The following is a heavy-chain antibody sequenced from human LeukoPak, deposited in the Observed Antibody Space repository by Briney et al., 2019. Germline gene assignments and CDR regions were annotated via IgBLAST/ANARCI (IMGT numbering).Heavy chain of an antibody. V-gene: IGHV3-53*01. D-gene: IGHD3-22*01. J-gene: IGHJ4*02. Sequence: GGSLRLACAASGFTVSSNYLSWVRQAPGRGLEWVSIIYSGGSTYYADSVKGRFTISRDNSKNTLYLQMNSLRAEDTAVYYCARYRNYYDSSGYYPFDYWGQGSLVTVSS. CDR3: ARYRNYYDSSGYYPFDY. CDR1: GFTVSSNY. CDR2: IYSGGST.